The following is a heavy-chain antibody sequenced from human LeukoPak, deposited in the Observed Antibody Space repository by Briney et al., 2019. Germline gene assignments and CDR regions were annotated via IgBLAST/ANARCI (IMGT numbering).Heavy chain of an antibody. J-gene: IGHJ4*02. CDR2: IYYSGST. D-gene: IGHD6-19*01. CDR3: ARSPRDVSGWFFEY. Sequence: SETLSLTCTVSGGSISSYYWSWIRQPPGKGLEWIGYIYYSGSTNYNPSLKSRVTISVDTSKNQFSLKLSSVTAADTAVYYCARSPRDVSGWFFEYWGQGTLVTVSS. V-gene: IGHV4-59*01. CDR1: GGSISSYY.